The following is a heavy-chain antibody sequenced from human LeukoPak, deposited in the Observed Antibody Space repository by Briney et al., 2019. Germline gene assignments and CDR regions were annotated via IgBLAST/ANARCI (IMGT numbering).Heavy chain of an antibody. V-gene: IGHV3-23*01. J-gene: IGHJ4*02. CDR1: GFTFSDNA. Sequence: GGSLRLSCTASGFTFSDNAMSWVRQAPGMGLEWVSAISGSGTSTYYADSVKGRFTISRDNSNNTLYLQMNSLRAEDTAVYYCAXPRXXXXFDYXGQGXPVTVS. CDR2: ISGSGTST. CDR3: AXPRXXXXFDY.